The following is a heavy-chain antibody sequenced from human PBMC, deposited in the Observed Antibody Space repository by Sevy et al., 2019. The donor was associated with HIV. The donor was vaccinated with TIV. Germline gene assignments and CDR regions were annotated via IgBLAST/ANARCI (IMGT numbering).Heavy chain of an antibody. J-gene: IGHJ4*02. CDR2: ISWNSGGR. D-gene: IGHD6-6*01. CDR3: AKDKGSTSSFYFDY. CDR1: GFTFDDYA. Sequence: GGSLRLSCEASGFTFDDYAMHWVRQAPGKGLEWVSGISWNSGGRASADSVEGRFTISRDNAKNSLYLQMNSLRAEDTALYYCAKDKGSTSSFYFDYWGQGILVTVSS. V-gene: IGHV3-9*01.